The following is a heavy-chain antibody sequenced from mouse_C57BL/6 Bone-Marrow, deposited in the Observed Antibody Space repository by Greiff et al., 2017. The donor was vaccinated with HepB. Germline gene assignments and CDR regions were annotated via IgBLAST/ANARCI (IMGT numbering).Heavy chain of an antibody. D-gene: IGHD1-1*01. J-gene: IGHJ2*01. CDR1: GYTFTSYT. CDR2: INPSSGYT. CDR3: VLLLRYYFDY. V-gene: IGHV1-4*01. Sequence: VQLQQSGAELARPGASVKMSCKASGYTFTSYTMHWVKQRPGQGLEWIGYINPSSGYTKYNQKFKDKATLTADKSSSTAYMQLSSLTSEDSAVYYCVLLLRYYFDYWGQGTTLTVSS.